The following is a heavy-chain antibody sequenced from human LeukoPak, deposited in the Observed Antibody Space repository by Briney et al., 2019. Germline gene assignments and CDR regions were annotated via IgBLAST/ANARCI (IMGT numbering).Heavy chain of an antibody. V-gene: IGHV3-23*01. D-gene: IGHD4-17*01. CDR3: AKDYGDYVFYFDY. Sequence: GGSLRLSCAAYGFTFSSYAMSWVRQAPGKGLEWVSAISGSGGSTYYADSVKGRFTISRDNSKNTLYLQMNSLRAEDTAVYYCAKDYGDYVFYFDYWGQGTLVTVSS. CDR2: ISGSGGST. CDR1: GFTFSSYA. J-gene: IGHJ4*02.